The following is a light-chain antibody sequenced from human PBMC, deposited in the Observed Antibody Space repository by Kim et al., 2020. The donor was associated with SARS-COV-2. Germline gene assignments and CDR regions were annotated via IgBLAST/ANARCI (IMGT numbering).Light chain of an antibody. J-gene: IGKJ4*01. CDR3: HQYHSSSPSLT. V-gene: IGKV1-5*01. CDR2: YVS. Sequence: DIQMTQSPSTLSASVGDRVTITCRASENIDRWLAWYQQKPGKAPKLLIYYVSSLESGVPSRFSGSGSGTEFTLTISSLQPDDFATYLCHQYHSSSPSLTFGGRTKMDIK. CDR1: ENIDRW.